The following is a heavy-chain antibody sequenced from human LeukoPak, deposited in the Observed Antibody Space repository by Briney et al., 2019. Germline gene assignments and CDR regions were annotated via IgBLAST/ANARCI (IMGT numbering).Heavy chain of an antibody. V-gene: IGHV3-7*01. CDR2: IKQDGSEK. J-gene: IGHJ4*02. CDR3: ARSEENSYGYEYYFDY. D-gene: IGHD5-18*01. CDR1: GFTFSSYW. Sequence: HPGGSLRLSCAASGFTFSSYWMSWVRQAPGKGLEWVANIKQDGSEKYYVDSVKGRFTISRDNAKNSLYLQMNSLRAEDTAVYYCARSEENSYGYEYYFDYWGQGTLVTVSS.